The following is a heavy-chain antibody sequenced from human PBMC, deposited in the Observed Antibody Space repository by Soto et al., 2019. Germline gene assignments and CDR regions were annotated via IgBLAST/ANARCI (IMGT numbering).Heavy chain of an antibody. V-gene: IGHV4-59*01. CDR1: GGSISSYY. D-gene: IGHD6-19*01. J-gene: IGHJ4*02. Sequence: QVQLQESGPGLVKPSETLSLPCTVSGGSISSYYWSWIRQPPGKGLEWIGYIYYSGSTNYNPSLQSRVTISVDTSKNQFSLKLSSVTAADTAVYYCARSSGWYGAVYYFDYWGQGTLVTVSS. CDR2: IYYSGST. CDR3: ARSSGWYGAVYYFDY.